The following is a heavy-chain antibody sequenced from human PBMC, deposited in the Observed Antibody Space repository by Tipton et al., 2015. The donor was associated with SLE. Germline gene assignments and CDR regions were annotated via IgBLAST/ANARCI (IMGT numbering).Heavy chain of an antibody. CDR1: GFTFSNYE. V-gene: IGHV3-21*01. CDR2: ISSSSSYI. Sequence: SLRLSCAASGFTFSNYEMNWVRQAPGKGLEWVSSISSSSSYIYYADSVKGRFTISRDNAKNSLYLQMNSLRAEDTAVYYCARGLFGYYYYMDVWGKGTTVTVSS. D-gene: IGHD3-16*01. J-gene: IGHJ6*03. CDR3: ARGLFGYYYYMDV.